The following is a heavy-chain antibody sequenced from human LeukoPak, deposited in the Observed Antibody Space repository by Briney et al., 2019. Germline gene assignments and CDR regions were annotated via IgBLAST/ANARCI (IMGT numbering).Heavy chain of an antibody. J-gene: IGHJ6*02. CDR1: GFTFSSYS. CDR2: ISSSSSYI. CDR3: ARSGSYAYYYYGMDV. D-gene: IGHD1-26*01. V-gene: IGHV3-21*01. Sequence: GGSLRLSCAASGFTFSSYSMNWVRQAPGKGLEWVSSISSSSSYIYYADSVKGRFTVSRDNAKNSLYLQMNSLRAEDTAVYYCARSGSYAYYYYGMDVWGQGTTVTVSS.